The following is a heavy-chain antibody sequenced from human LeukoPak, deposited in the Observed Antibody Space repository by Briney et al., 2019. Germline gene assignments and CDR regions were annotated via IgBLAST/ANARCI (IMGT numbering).Heavy chain of an antibody. D-gene: IGHD4-11*01. V-gene: IGHV3-21*05. J-gene: IGHJ4*02. Sequence: GRSLRLSCPASGFTFNIYGINWVRQAPGKGREWISYIGNMSRDINYADSVSGRFTVYRDHANNSLFLQMNSLRITHTYITFCARARRATGPDYWGRGTLVTVAS. CDR2: IGNMSRDI. CDR3: ARARRATGPDY. CDR1: GFTFNIYG.